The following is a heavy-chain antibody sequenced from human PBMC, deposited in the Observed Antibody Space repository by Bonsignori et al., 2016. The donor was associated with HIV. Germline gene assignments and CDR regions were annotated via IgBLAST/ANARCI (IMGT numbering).Heavy chain of an antibody. CDR3: AKGDGHYMIVVRNAFDI. Sequence: WIRQPPGKGLEWVSGISWNSGSIGYADSVKGRFTISRDNAKNSLYLQMNSLRAEDTALYYCAKGDGHYMIVVRNAFDIWGQGTMVTVSS. CDR2: ISWNSGSI. D-gene: IGHD3-22*01. J-gene: IGHJ3*02. V-gene: IGHV3-9*01.